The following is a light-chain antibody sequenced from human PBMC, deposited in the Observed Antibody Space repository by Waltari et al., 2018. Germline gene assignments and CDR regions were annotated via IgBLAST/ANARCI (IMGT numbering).Light chain of an antibody. CDR1: QSIGNY. J-gene: IGKJ2*01. CDR3: QQSYNTPYT. V-gene: IGKV1-39*01. Sequence: DIPMTQSPSSLSASVGDRVTMTCRASQSIGNYLNWYQQEPGKAPNLLIYAASTLQGGVPSRFSGSGSGTDFTLTISSLQPEDFATYYCQQSYNTPYTFGQGTKLEIK. CDR2: AAS.